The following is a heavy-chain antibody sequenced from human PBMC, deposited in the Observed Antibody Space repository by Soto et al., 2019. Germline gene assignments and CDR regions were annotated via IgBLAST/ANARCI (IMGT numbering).Heavy chain of an antibody. D-gene: IGHD3-16*01. CDR1: GGSISSSNYY. CDR3: ARSALGGRYYYYMDV. V-gene: IGHV4-39*01. Sequence: SETLSLTCTASGGSISSSNYYWGWIRQPPGKGLEWIGSMYYSGSTYQNPSLKSRVTISVDTSKNQFSLKLSSVTAADTAVYYCARSALGGRYYYYMDVWGKGTTVTVSS. CDR2: MYYSGST. J-gene: IGHJ6*03.